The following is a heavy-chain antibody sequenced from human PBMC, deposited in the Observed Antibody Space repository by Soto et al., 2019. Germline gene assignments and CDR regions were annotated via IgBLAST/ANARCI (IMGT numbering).Heavy chain of an antibody. CDR3: ARHILVTGTRGFDF. J-gene: IGHJ4*02. Sequence: QVQLQESGPGLVKPSETLSLTCAVSGDSLSGTYWWSWVRQAPGGGLQWIGEISYSGTTHYDPSLMSRVTISMDNSRSEFSLTLISVTAADSASYYCARHILVTGTRGFDFWGQGILVTVSS. D-gene: IGHD6-19*01. V-gene: IGHV4-4*02. CDR1: GDSLSGTYW. CDR2: ISYSGTT.